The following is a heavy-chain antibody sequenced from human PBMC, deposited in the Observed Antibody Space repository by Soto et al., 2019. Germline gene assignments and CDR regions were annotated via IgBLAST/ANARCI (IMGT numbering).Heavy chain of an antibody. CDR2: INAGNGNT. CDR3: ARGGEKTRDAFDI. J-gene: IGHJ3*02. Sequence: QVKLVQSGAEVKKPGASVKVSCKASGYTFTSYAMHWVRQAPGQRLEWMGWINAGNGNTKYSQKFQGRVTITRDTSASTAYMELSSLRSEDTAVYYCARGGEKTRDAFDIWGQGTMVTVSS. V-gene: IGHV1-3*01. CDR1: GYTFTSYA.